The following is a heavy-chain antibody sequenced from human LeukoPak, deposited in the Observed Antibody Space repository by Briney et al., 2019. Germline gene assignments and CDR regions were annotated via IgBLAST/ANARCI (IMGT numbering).Heavy chain of an antibody. D-gene: IGHD2-8*02. V-gene: IGHV4-4*07. J-gene: IGHJ6*02. CDR1: GGSVTNFY. Sequence: SGTLSLTCTVSGGSVTNFYWSWIRQPAGKGLEWIGRTSDTGITNYNPSLERRVTLSADTSKNQFFLKVTSVTAADTAVYYCARDSPTGGYNSRDRPYFYGLDVWGQGTTVTVSS. CDR2: TSDTGIT. CDR3: ARDSPTGGYNSRDRPYFYGLDV.